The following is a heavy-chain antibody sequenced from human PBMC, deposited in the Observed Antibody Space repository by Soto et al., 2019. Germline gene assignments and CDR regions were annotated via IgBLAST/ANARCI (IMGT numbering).Heavy chain of an antibody. V-gene: IGHV3-23*04. D-gene: IGHD3-10*01. Sequence: VQVVESGGGLVQPGGSLRLSCAASGFIASNYAMSWVRQAPGKGLEWVSGFSGSGGATFYADSVKGRFTISRDSSKNTVYLQINRLRVEDTSVYYCAKAGGDYWGQGTLVTVS. CDR2: FSGSGGAT. CDR3: AKAGGDY. CDR1: GFIASNYA. J-gene: IGHJ4*02.